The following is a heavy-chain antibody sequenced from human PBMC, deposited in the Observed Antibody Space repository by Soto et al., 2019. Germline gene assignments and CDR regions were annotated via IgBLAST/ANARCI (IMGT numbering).Heavy chain of an antibody. CDR1: GGSISSYY. Sequence: PSETLSLTCTVSGGSISSYYWSWIRQPPGKGLEWIGYIYYSGSTNYNPSLKSRVTISVDTSKNQFSLKLSSVTAADTAVYYCGRSRKNCISSTSCQGDYYYYYYMDVWGKGTTVTVSS. D-gene: IGHD2-2*01. V-gene: IGHV4-59*01. CDR2: IYYSGST. CDR3: GRSRKNCISSTSCQGDYYYYYYMDV. J-gene: IGHJ6*03.